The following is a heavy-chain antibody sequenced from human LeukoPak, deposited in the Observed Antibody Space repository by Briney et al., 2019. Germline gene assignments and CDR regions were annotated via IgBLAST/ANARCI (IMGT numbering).Heavy chain of an antibody. CDR1: GGSFSSSSYY. CDR2: IYYSGST. J-gene: IGHJ3*02. CDR3: ARHWGYSDSSGYSRAFDI. Sequence: SQTLSLTCSVSGGSFSSSSYYWGWIRQPPQKGLEWIGSIYYSGSTYYNPSLKSRVTISVDTSKNHFSLKLSSVTAADTAVYYCARHWGYSDSSGYSRAFDIWGQGTMVTVSS. D-gene: IGHD3-22*01. V-gene: IGHV4-39*01.